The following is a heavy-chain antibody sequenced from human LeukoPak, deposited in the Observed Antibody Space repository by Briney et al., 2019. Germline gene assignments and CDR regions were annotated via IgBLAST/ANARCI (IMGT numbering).Heavy chain of an antibody. CDR1: GFSFSDHY. CDR2: MSSSDNPI. CDR3: ARDRVGSSTSCYDY. J-gene: IGHJ4*02. Sequence: GESLRLSCAASGFSFSDHYMSWIRQAPGKGLEWVSYMSSSDNPIYYADSVKGRFTISRDNAKNSLYLQMNNLRAEDTAVYYCARDRVGSSTSCYDYWGQGTLVTVSS. D-gene: IGHD2-2*01. V-gene: IGHV3-11*01.